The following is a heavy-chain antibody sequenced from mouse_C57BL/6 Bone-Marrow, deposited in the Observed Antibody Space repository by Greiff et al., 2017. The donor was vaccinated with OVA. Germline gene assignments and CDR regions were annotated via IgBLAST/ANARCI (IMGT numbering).Heavy chain of an antibody. V-gene: IGHV14-4*01. CDR1: GFNIKDDY. Sequence: EVKLMESGAELVRPGASVKLSCTASGFNIKDDYMHWVKQRPEQGLEWIGWIDPENGDTEYASKFQGKATITADPSSNTAYLQLSSLTSEDAAVYYCIPRECYAMDYWGQGTSVTVSS. CDR3: IPRECYAMDY. CDR2: IDPENGDT. J-gene: IGHJ4*01.